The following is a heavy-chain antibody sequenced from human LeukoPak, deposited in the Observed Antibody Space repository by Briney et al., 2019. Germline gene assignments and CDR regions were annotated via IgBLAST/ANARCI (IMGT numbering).Heavy chain of an antibody. CDR2: IYYSGST. D-gene: IGHD2-2*02. CDR1: GGSISSYY. V-gene: IGHV4-59*01. Sequence: SETLSLTCTVSGGSISSYYWSWIRQPPGKGPEWIGYIYYSGSTNYNPSLKSRVTISVDTSKNQFSLKLSSVTAADTAVYYCARRGLGYCSSTSCYTDAFDIWGQGTMVTVSS. J-gene: IGHJ3*02. CDR3: ARRGLGYCSSTSCYTDAFDI.